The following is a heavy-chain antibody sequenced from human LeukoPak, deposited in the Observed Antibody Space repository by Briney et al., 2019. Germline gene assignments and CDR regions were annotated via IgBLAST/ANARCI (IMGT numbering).Heavy chain of an antibody. Sequence: PGGSLRLSCAAPGFTFSSYGMHWVRQAPGKGLEWVAFIRYDGNNKYYADSVKGRFTISRDNSKNTLYLQMNSLRAEDTAVFYCAKDSSVFHYDSRNFDYWGQGTLVTVSS. CDR2: IRYDGNNK. D-gene: IGHD3-22*01. CDR1: GFTFSSYG. V-gene: IGHV3-30*02. CDR3: AKDSSVFHYDSRNFDY. J-gene: IGHJ4*02.